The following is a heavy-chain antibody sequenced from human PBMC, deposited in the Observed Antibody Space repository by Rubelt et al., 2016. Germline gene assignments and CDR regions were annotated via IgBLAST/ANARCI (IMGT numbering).Heavy chain of an antibody. Sequence: QVQLQESGPGLVKPSGTLSLTCAVSGGSISSSNWWSWVRQPPGKGLEWIGDIYHSGSTNGNQSLRGRVTISVDKAKTHLSRKLSAVTAADTAVYYWARASIAVAAFDYWGQGTLVTVSS. CDR3: ARASIAVAAFDY. CDR1: GGSISSSNW. J-gene: IGHJ4*02. CDR2: IYHSGST. D-gene: IGHD6-19*01. V-gene: IGHV4-4*02.